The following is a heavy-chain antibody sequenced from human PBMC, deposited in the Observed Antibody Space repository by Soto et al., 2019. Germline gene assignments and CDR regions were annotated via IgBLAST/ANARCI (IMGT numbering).Heavy chain of an antibody. CDR2: IRSSGSTI. V-gene: IGHV3-11*01. J-gene: IGHJ6*02. CDR3: ARQKAWTGEWLSLYAPGMDV. CDR1: GFTFSDYY. Sequence: QVQLVESGGGLVKPGGSLRLSCAASGFTFSDYYMSWIRQAPGKGLEWVSYIRSSGSTIYYADSVKGRFTISRDNAKNSLYLQMTSLRAEDTAVYYCARQKAWTGEWLSLYAPGMDVWGQGTTVTVSS. D-gene: IGHD3-22*01.